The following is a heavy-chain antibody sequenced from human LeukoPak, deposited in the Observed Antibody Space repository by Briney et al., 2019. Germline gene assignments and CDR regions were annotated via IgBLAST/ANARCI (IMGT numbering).Heavy chain of an antibody. J-gene: IGHJ4*02. CDR1: GGTFSSYA. V-gene: IGHV1-69*06. CDR2: IIPIFGTA. Sequence: ASVKVSCKASGGTFSSYAISWVRQAPGQGLEWVGGIIPIFGTANYAQKFQGRVTITADKSTSTAYVELSSLRSEDTAVYYCARGGCMAATLQYWGQGTLVTVSS. CDR3: ARGGCMAATLQY. D-gene: IGHD1-26*01.